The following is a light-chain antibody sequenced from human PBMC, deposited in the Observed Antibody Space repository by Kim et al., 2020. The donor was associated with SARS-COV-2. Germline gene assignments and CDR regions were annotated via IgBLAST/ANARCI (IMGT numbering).Light chain of an antibody. CDR3: YSAADNNWL. J-gene: IGLJ3*02. CDR2: KDS. CDR1: VLAKRY. V-gene: IGLV3-27*01. Sequence: SYELTQPSSVSVSPVQTARITCSGDVLAKRYARWFQQKPGQAPLLVIYKDSKRPSGIPERFSGSSSGTTVTLTISGAQVEDEADYYCYSAADNNWLFGGGTQLTVL.